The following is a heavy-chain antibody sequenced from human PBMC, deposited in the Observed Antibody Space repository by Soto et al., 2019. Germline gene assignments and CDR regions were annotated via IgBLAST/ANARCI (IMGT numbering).Heavy chain of an antibody. V-gene: IGHV4-39*01. CDR2: IYYSGST. CDR1: GGSISSSSYY. CDR3: ARRGVGQLGDYYYGMDV. D-gene: IGHD6-6*01. J-gene: IGHJ6*02. Sequence: QLQLQESGPGLVKPSETLSLTCTVSGGSISSSSYYWGWIRQPPGKGLEWIGSIYYSGSTYYNPSLKSRVTISVDTSKGQFSLKLSSVTAADTAVYYCARRGVGQLGDYYYGMDVWGQGTTVTVSS.